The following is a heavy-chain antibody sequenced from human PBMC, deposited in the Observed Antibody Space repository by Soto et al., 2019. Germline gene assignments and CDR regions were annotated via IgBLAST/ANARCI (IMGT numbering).Heavy chain of an antibody. V-gene: IGHV3-33*01. CDR3: ARDSLYYYGSGSPGTDY. CDR2: IWYDGSNK. Sequence: LGESRKISCAASGCTFSSYGMHWVRQAPGKGLEWVAVIWYDGSNKYYADSVKGRFTISRDNSKNTLYLQMNSLRAEDTAVYYCARDSLYYYGSGSPGTDYWGQGTLVTVSS. D-gene: IGHD3-10*01. CDR1: GCTFSSYG. J-gene: IGHJ4*02.